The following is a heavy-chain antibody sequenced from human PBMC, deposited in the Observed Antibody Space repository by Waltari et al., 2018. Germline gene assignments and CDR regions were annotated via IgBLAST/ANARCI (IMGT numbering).Heavy chain of an antibody. CDR2: LFSPGTS. D-gene: IGHD2-15*01. Sequence: QPPLQESGPGLLRPSEHLSVTCPVSPRPIRTPGHFLGWIRPPPGKGRGWVGSLFSPGTSFIIPSLKSQVTMSMYTSKNAFSLKVLSVTATDTAVYYCARQIGGRRGGWYFDFWGRGTLVTVSS. V-gene: IGHV4-39*01. CDR3: ARQIGGRRGGWYFDF. CDR1: PRPIRTPGHF. J-gene: IGHJ2*01.